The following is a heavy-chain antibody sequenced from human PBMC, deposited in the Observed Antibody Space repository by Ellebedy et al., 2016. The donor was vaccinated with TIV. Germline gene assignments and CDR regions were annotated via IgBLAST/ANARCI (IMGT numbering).Heavy chain of an antibody. CDR1: GFTFSSYA. CDR3: AKNIPDYYDSSGYYAGDAFDI. D-gene: IGHD3-22*01. V-gene: IGHV3-23*01. CDR2: ISGSGGST. Sequence: GESLKISXAASGFTFSSYAMSWVRQAPGKGLEWVSAISGSGGSTYYADSVKGRFTISRDNSKNTLYLQMNSLRAEDTAVYYCAKNIPDYYDSSGYYAGDAFDIWGQGTMVTVSS. J-gene: IGHJ3*02.